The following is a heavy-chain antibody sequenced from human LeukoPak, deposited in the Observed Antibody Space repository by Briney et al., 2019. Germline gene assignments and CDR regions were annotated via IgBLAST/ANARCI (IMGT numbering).Heavy chain of an antibody. V-gene: IGHV4-39*01. CDR1: GGSISSSSYY. J-gene: IGHJ5*02. Sequence: SETLSLTCTVSGGSISSSSYYWGWIRQPPGKGLEWIGSIYYSGSTYYNPSLKSRFTISVDTSKNQFSLKLSSVTAADTAVYYCARHAGGATGPYDWFDPWGQGTLVTVSS. CDR2: IYYSGST. D-gene: IGHD1-26*01. CDR3: ARHAGGATGPYDWFDP.